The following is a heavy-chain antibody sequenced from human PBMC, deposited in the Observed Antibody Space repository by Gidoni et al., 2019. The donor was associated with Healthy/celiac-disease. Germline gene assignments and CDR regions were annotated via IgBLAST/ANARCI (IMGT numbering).Heavy chain of an antibody. J-gene: IGHJ2*01. CDR1: GFSFSNYW. D-gene: IGHD3-22*01. CDR3: ARKYYYDNSGPYWYFDL. Sequence: EVQLVQSGAEVKKPGESLKISCKGSGFSFSNYWIGWVRQMPGKGLEWMGIIYPGDSDTRYSPSFQGQVTISADKSINTAYLQWSSLKASDTAMYYCARKYYYDNSGPYWYFDLWGRGTLVTVSS. CDR2: IYPGDSDT. V-gene: IGHV5-51*01.